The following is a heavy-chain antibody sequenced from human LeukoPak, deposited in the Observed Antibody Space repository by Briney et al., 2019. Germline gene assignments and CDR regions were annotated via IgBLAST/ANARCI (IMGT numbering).Heavy chain of an antibody. CDR3: ANAGRVTGTNPPFDP. CDR1: GFTFSSYW. CDR2: IKQDGSEK. J-gene: IGHJ5*02. Sequence: PGGSLRLSCAASGFTFSSYWMSWVRQAPGKGLEWVANIKQDGSEKYYVDSVKGRFTISRDNSKNTLYLQMNSLRAEDTAVYYCANAGRVTGTNPPFDPRGQGTLVTVSS. V-gene: IGHV3-7*03. D-gene: IGHD1-7*01.